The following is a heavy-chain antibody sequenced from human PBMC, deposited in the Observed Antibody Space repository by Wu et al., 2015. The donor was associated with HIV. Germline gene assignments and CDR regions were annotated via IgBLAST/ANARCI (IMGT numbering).Heavy chain of an antibody. D-gene: IGHD4-23*01. CDR2: IIPIFGTA. CDR3: ARGGVYGVNGGGITSYYYYIDV. CDR1: GGTFSSYA. Sequence: QVQLVQSGAEVKKPGSSVKVSCKASGGTFSSYAISWVRQAPGQGLEWMGGIIPIFGTANYAQKFQGRVTITADESTSTAYMELSSLRSDDTAVYYCARGGVYGVNGGGITSYYYYIDVWGKGTTVTVSS. J-gene: IGHJ6*03. V-gene: IGHV1-69*12.